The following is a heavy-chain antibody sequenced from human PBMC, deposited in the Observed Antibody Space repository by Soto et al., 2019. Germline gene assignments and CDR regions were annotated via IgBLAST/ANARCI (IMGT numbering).Heavy chain of an antibody. J-gene: IGHJ5*02. Sequence: WASVKVSCKASGGTFSSYAISWVRQAPGQGLEWMGGIIPIFGTANYAQKFQGRVTITADESTSTAYMELSSLRSEDTAVYYCARTNLTGTFAENWYDPWGQGSLVTVS. V-gene: IGHV1-69*13. D-gene: IGHD1-20*01. CDR1: GGTFSSYA. CDR3: ARTNLTGTFAENWYDP. CDR2: IIPIFGTA.